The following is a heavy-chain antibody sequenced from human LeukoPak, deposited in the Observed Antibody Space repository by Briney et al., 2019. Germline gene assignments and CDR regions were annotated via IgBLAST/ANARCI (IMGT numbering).Heavy chain of an antibody. V-gene: IGHV3-7*03. CDR1: GFDFSNYW. D-gene: IGHD4-11*01. CDR2: IKQDGSEK. J-gene: IGHJ4*02. CDR3: ASNYGG. Sequence: GGSLRLSCAASGFDFSNYWMYWVRQAPGKGLEWVANIKQDGSEKYYVDSVRGRFTISRDNAKNSLSLQMNSLRAEDTAVYYCASNYGGWGQGTLVTVSS.